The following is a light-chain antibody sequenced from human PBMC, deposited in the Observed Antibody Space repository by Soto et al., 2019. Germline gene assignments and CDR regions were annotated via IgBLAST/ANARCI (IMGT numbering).Light chain of an antibody. CDR3: HQYGSSPRT. CDR2: GAS. CDR1: QSVSSSY. Sequence: IVLTQSPGTLSLSPGERATLSCRASQSVSSSYLAWYKQKPGQAPRLLIYGASSRATGIPDRFSGSGSGKDFTLTISRMEPEDFEVYYCHQYGSSPRTFGQGTKVEIK. J-gene: IGKJ1*01. V-gene: IGKV3-20*01.